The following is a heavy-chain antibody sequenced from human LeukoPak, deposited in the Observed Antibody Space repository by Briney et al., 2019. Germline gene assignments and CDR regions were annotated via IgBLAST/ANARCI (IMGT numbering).Heavy chain of an antibody. J-gene: IGHJ3*02. D-gene: IGHD5-12*01. V-gene: IGHV3-48*04. Sequence: GGSLRLSCAASGFTFSSYSMNWVRQAPGKGLEWVSYISSSSSTIYYADSVKGRFTISRDNAKNSLYLQMNSLRAEDTAVYYCARDRSSGYDDAFDIWGQGTMVTVSS. CDR1: GFTFSSYS. CDR3: ARDRSSGYDDAFDI. CDR2: ISSSSSTI.